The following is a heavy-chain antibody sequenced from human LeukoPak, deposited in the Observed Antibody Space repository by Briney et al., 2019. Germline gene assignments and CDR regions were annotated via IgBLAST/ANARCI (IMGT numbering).Heavy chain of an antibody. CDR3: VRGYGSSLFDY. Sequence: PSETQSLTCTVSSGSVSSGSYYWSWIRQPPGKGLEWIGHFYYSGSTNYNPSLKSRVTISVDTSKNQFSLKLSSVTAADTAVYYCVRGYGSSLFDYWGQGTLVTVSS. CDR1: SGSVSSGSYY. CDR2: FYYSGST. V-gene: IGHV4-61*01. J-gene: IGHJ4*02. D-gene: IGHD6-6*01.